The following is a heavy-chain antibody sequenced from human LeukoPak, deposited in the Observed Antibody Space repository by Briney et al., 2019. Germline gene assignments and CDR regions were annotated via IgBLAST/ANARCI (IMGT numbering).Heavy chain of an antibody. V-gene: IGHV3-23*01. J-gene: IGHJ4*02. CDR3: AKDGERFLEGSPPLGY. D-gene: IGHD3-3*01. CDR2: MSGSAGST. Sequence: QPGGSLRLSCAVSGFTISSYAMSWVRQAPGKGLEWVSAMSGSAGSTYYADSVKGRLTISRDNSKNMLYLEMNSLRAEDTAVYYCAKDGERFLEGSPPLGYWGQGTLVTVSS. CDR1: GFTISSYA.